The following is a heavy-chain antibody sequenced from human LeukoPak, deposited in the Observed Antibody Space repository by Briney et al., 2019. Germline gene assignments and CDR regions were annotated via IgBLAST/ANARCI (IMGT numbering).Heavy chain of an antibody. V-gene: IGHV4-61*02. CDR3: ARHPETYYDSTVDY. Sequence: SETLSLTCTVSGVSISSGSYYWSWIRQPAGKGLEWIGRIYTSGSTNYNPSLKSRVTISVDTSKNQFSLKLSSVTAADTAVYYCARHPETYYDSTVDYWGQGTLVTVSS. D-gene: IGHD3-22*01. J-gene: IGHJ4*02. CDR2: IYTSGST. CDR1: GVSISSGSYY.